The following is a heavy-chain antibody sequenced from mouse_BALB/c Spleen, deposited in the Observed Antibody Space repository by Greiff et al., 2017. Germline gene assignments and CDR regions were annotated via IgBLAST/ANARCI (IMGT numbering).Heavy chain of an antibody. CDR1: GYAFTNYL. CDR3: ARWLPYYAMDY. CDR2: INPGSGGT. D-gene: IGHD2-2*01. Sequence: QVQLKESGAELVRPGTSVKVSCKASGYAFTNYLIEWVKQRPGQGLEWIGVINPGSGGTNYNEKFKGKATLTADKSSSTAYMQLSSLTSDDSAVYFCARWLPYYAMDYWGQGTSVTVSS. V-gene: IGHV1-54*01. J-gene: IGHJ4*01.